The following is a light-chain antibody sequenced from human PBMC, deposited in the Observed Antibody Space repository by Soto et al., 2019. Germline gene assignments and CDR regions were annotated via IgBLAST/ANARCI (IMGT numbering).Light chain of an antibody. V-gene: IGKV1-5*01. Sequence: IQLTQSPSFVSASVGDRVAITFRASQNLGKWLAWYQHKAGKAPKLLVLDASNLHDVVPSRFSGTGSGTEFTLTISGLQPDDFGTYYCQQYEHSYSFGQGT. J-gene: IGKJ2*01. CDR2: DAS. CDR3: QQYEHSYS. CDR1: QNLGKW.